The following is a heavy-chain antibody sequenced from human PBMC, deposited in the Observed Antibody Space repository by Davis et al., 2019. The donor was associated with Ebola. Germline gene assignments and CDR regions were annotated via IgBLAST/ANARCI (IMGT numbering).Heavy chain of an antibody. CDR2: ISSGGTTT. CDR1: GFTFSDYS. V-gene: IGHV3-48*02. J-gene: IGHJ6*04. Sequence: GGARRLSCAASGFTFSDYSMNWVRQTPGKGLEWVSYISSGGTTTYYADSVKGRFTSSRDNAKNSLYLQMNSLRDEDTAVYYCARVNLWSRGWGMDVWGKGTTVTVSS. CDR3: ARVNLWSRGWGMDV. D-gene: IGHD2-21*01.